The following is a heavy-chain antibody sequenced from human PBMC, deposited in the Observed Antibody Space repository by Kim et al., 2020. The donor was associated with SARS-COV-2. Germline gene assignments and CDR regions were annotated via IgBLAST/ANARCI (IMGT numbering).Heavy chain of an antibody. CDR3: ARGGAVLRFLEWLSSYFDY. V-gene: IGHV1-18*01. Sequence: ASVKVSCKASGYTFSDYGFSWVRQAPGQGLEWMAWISAGSGNTEYSQKFQGRLIITRDTSASTAYMELSSLRSEDTAVYYCARGGAVLRFLEWLSSYFDYWGQGTLVTVSS. J-gene: IGHJ4*02. D-gene: IGHD3-3*01. CDR1: GYTFSDYG. CDR2: ISAGSGNT.